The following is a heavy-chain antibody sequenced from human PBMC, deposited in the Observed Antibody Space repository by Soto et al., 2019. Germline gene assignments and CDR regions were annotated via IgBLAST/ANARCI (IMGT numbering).Heavy chain of an antibody. Sequence: ASVKVSCKASGYTFTGYYMHWVRQAPGQGLEWMGWINPNSGGTNYAQKFQGWVTMTRDTSISTAYMELSRLRSDDTAVYYCARDGYLDPMVYAHRDYYYYMDVWGKGTTVTVSS. V-gene: IGHV1-2*04. CDR2: INPNSGGT. CDR3: ARDGYLDPMVYAHRDYYYYMDV. CDR1: GYTFTGYY. D-gene: IGHD2-8*01. J-gene: IGHJ6*03.